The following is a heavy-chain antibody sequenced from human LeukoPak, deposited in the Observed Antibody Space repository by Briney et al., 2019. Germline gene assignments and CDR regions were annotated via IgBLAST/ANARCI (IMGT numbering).Heavy chain of an antibody. Sequence: GGSLRLSCAASGFTFSSYGIHWVRQAPGKGLEWVAVISYDGSNKYYADSVKGRFTISRDNSKNTLYLQMNSVRAEDTAVYYCAKDYLLSAWEPRGMDVWGQGTTVTVSS. CDR3: AKDYLLSAWEPRGMDV. V-gene: IGHV3-30*18. D-gene: IGHD1-26*01. CDR2: ISYDGSNK. J-gene: IGHJ6*02. CDR1: GFTFSSYG.